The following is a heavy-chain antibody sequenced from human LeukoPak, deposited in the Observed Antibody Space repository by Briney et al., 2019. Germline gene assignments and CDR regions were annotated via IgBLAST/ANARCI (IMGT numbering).Heavy chain of an antibody. Sequence: GSLRLSCAASGFTVSSNYMSWVRQAPGKGLEWIGEINHSGSTNYNPSLKSRVTISVDTSKNQFSLKLSSVTAADTAVYYCARTHRLYDILTGYYPYYYYHMDVWGKGTTVTVSS. J-gene: IGHJ6*03. V-gene: IGHV4-34*01. D-gene: IGHD3-9*01. CDR2: INHSGST. CDR1: GFTVSSNY. CDR3: ARTHRLYDILTGYYPYYYYHMDV.